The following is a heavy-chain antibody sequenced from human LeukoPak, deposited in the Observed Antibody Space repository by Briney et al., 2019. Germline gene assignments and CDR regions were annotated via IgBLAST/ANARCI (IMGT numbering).Heavy chain of an antibody. CDR1: GFTFSSYS. CDR2: ISSSSSYI. V-gene: IGHV3-21*01. Sequence: GGSLRLSCAASGFTFSSYSMNWVRQAPGKGLEWVSSISSSSSYIYYADSVKGRFTISRDNAKNSLYLQMNSLRAEDTAVYYCARGGFVRFGELLSYYSDYWGQGTLVAVSS. D-gene: IGHD3-10*01. J-gene: IGHJ4*02. CDR3: ARGGFVRFGELLSYYSDY.